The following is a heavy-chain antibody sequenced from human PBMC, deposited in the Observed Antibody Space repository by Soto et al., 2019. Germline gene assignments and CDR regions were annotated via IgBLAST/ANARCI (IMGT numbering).Heavy chain of an antibody. CDR2: FDPEDGET. CDR3: ATLIKFGVVTDWFDP. Sequence: VKVSCKVSGYTLTELSMHWVRQAPGKGLEWMGGFDPEDGETIYAQKFQGRVNMTEDTSTDTAYMELSSLRSEDTAVYYCATLIKFGVVTDWFDPWGQGTLVTVSS. J-gene: IGHJ5*02. V-gene: IGHV1-24*01. CDR1: GYTLTELS. D-gene: IGHD3-3*01.